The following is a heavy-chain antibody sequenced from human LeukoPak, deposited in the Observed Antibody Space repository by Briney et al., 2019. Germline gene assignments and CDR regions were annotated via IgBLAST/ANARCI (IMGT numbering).Heavy chain of an antibody. J-gene: IGHJ6*03. CDR2: INHSGST. CDR3: ARGYYGSGSHCCHMDV. Sequence: LETLSLTCAVYVGSFSGYYWSWIRQPPGKGLEWIGEINHSGSTNYNSSLKSRVTISVDTSKNQFSLKLSSVTAADTAVYYCARGYYGSGSHCCHMDVWGKGTTITVS. D-gene: IGHD3-10*01. V-gene: IGHV4-34*01. CDR1: VGSFSGYY.